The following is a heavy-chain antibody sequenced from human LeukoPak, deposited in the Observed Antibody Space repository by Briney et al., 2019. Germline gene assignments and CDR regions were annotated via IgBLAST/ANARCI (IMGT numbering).Heavy chain of an antibody. J-gene: IGHJ4*02. D-gene: IGHD3/OR15-3a*01. V-gene: IGHV4-39*01. Sequence: SETLSLTCTVSGGSISSSNYYWGWIRQPPGKGLEWIGTIYYSGVTYYNPSLRTRVTIYVDTSKNQFSLKLTSVTAADTAVYYCARQTGSGLFILPGGQGTLVTVSS. CDR2: IYYSGVT. CDR3: ARQTGSGLFILP. CDR1: GGSISSSNYY.